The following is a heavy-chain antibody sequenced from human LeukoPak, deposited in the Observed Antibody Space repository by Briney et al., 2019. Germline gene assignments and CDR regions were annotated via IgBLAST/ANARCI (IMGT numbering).Heavy chain of an antibody. Sequence: GGSLRLSCAASGFTFSSYAMSWVRQAPGKGLEWVSAISGSGGSTYYADSVKGRFTISRDNSKNTLYLQMNSLRAEDTAVYYCAKGGAAVAGTKYYCMDVWGKGTTVTVSS. CDR1: GFTFSSYA. J-gene: IGHJ6*03. D-gene: IGHD6-19*01. V-gene: IGHV3-23*01. CDR2: ISGSGGST. CDR3: AKGGAAVAGTKYYCMDV.